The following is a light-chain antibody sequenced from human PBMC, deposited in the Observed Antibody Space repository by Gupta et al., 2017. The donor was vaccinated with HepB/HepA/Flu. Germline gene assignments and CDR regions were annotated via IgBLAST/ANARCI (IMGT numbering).Light chain of an antibody. V-gene: IGKV4-1*01. CDR2: WAS. Sequence: DIVMTQPPDSLPVSLGERATINCKSSQSVLYSSNNKNYLAWYQQKPGQPPKLLIYWASTRESGVPDRFSGSGSGTDFTLTISSRQAEDVAVYYCQQYDSTPLTFGHGTKVDIK. J-gene: IGKJ3*01. CDR1: QSVLYSSNNKNY. CDR3: QQYDSTPLT.